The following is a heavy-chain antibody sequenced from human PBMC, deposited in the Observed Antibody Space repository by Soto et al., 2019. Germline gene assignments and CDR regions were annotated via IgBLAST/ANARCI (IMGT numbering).Heavy chain of an antibody. J-gene: IGHJ6*02. CDR2: IYYSGST. Sequence: SETLSLTCTVSGGSISSSSYYWGWIRQPPGKGLEWIGSIYYSGSTYYNPSLKSRVTISVDTSKNQFSLKLSSVTAADTAVYYCARLRTGYSSSGKYYYYGMDVWGQGTTVTVSS. V-gene: IGHV4-39*01. CDR3: ARLRTGYSSSGKYYYYGMDV. CDR1: GGSISSSSYY. D-gene: IGHD6-13*01.